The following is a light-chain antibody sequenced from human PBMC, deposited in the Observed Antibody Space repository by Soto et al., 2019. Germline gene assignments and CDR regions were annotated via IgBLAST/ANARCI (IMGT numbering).Light chain of an antibody. CDR1: SSDVGGYNY. CDR2: EVS. V-gene: IGLV2-8*01. J-gene: IGLJ2*01. Sequence: QSALTQPPSASGSPGQSVTISCTGTSSDVGGYNYVSWYQQHPGKAPKLMIYEVSKRPSGVPDRFSGSKSGNTSSLTVSGRQAEDEADYYCSSYAGSNILFGGGTTVTVL. CDR3: SSYAGSNIL.